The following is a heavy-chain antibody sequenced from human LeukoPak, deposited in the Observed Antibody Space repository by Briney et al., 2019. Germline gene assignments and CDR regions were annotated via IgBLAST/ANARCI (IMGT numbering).Heavy chain of an antibody. CDR2: ISYDGSNK. Sequence: GGSLRLSCAASGFTFSSYGMNWFRQAPGKGLEWVAVISYDGSNKHSADSVKGRFTISRDNSKNTLYLQMNSLRTEDTAIYYCVKEVRSGCSDFWGQGTLVTVSS. CDR1: GFTFSSYG. J-gene: IGHJ4*02. D-gene: IGHD6-19*01. V-gene: IGHV3-30*18. CDR3: VKEVRSGCSDF.